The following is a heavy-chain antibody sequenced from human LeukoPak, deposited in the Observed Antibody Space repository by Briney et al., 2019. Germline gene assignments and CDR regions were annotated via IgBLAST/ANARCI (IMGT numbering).Heavy chain of an antibody. J-gene: IGHJ4*02. CDR1: GFSFSNYN. Sequence: GGSLRLSCAASGFSFSNYNMNWVRQAPGKGLEWISHISLSSGTIYYADSVKGRFTISRDNARNSLYLQMNSLRAEDTAMYYCAGEYDHVRGSYRYPVDYWGQGTLVTVSS. CDR2: ISLSSGTI. CDR3: AGEYDHVRGSYRYPVDY. V-gene: IGHV3-48*01. D-gene: IGHD3-16*02.